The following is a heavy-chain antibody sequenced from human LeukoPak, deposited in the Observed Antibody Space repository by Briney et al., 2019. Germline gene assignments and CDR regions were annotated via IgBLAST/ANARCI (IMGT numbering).Heavy chain of an antibody. J-gene: IGHJ4*02. CDR3: ARVTPAGAWLGYFDY. CDR2: VHYSGGS. D-gene: IGHD6-19*01. V-gene: IGHV4-39*07. CDR1: GGSISSSTYY. Sequence: SETLSLTCTVSGGSISSSTYYWGWIRQSPGKGLEWIGSVHYSGGSYYGPSLKSRVTISLNTSKNQFSLKLSSVTAADTAAYYCARVTPAGAWLGYFDYWGQGTLVTVSS.